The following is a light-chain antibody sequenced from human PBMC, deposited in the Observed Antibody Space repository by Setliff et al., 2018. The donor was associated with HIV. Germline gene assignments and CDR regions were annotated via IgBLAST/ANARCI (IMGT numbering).Light chain of an antibody. CDR3: QQFSSYSIT. CDR2: DAS. J-gene: IGKJ5*01. V-gene: IGKV1-13*02. CDR1: QGISSA. Sequence: AIQLTQSPSSLSASVGDRVTITCRASQGISSALAWYQQKPGKAPDLLIYDASSLESGVPSRFSGSGSGTDFTLTISSLQPEDFATYYCQQFSSYSITFGQGTRLEIK.